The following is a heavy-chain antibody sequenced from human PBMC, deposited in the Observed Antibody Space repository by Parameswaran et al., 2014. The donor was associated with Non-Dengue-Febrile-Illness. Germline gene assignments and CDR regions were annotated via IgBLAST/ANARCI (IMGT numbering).Heavy chain of an antibody. Sequence: GESLKISCKGSGYTFNTYWIAWVRQMPVKGLEWMGIIYPGDSDTRYSPSFQGQVTISADKSISTAYLQWSSLKASDTAMYYCARITSSQTYVGAFDIWGQGTMVTVSS. V-gene: IGHV5-51*01. CDR1: GYTFNTYW. CDR3: ARITSSQTYVGAFDI. D-gene: IGHD1-14*01. J-gene: IGHJ3*02. CDR2: IYPGDSDT.